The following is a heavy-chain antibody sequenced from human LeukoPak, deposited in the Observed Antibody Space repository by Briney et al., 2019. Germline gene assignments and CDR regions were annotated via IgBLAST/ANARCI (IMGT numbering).Heavy chain of an antibody. CDR2: VNLQGST. V-gene: IGHV4-4*02. CDR3: AREGGPYRPLDY. J-gene: IGHJ4*02. Sequence: SETLSLTCGVSGGSITNTNYWPWVRQPPGKGLEWIGEVNLQGSTNYNPSLMGRVAIAVDTSENHISLQLTSVTAADTAVYYCAREGGPYRPLDYSGQGTLVTASS. CDR1: GGSITNTNY.